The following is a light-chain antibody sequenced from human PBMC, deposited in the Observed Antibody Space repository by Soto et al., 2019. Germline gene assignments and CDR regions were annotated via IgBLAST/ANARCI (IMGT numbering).Light chain of an antibody. J-gene: IGKJ1*01. CDR1: QSISSW. CDR2: DAS. V-gene: IGKV1-5*01. CDR3: QQYDSDWT. Sequence: DIQMTQSPSTLSASVGDRVTITCRASQSISSWLAWYQQKPGKAPKLLIYDASSLESGVPSRFSGSGSGTEFTLTISSLQPDDFATYYCQQYDSDWTFGQGTKGDIK.